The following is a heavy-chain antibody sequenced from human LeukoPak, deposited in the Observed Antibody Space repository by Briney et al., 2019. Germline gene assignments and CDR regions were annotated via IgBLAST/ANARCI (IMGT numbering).Heavy chain of an antibody. CDR2: ISSDGTGT. Sequence: GGSLRLSCAASGFTFSSYWMHWVRQAPGKGLVWVSRISSDGTGTIYADSVKGRFTLSRDNANNTLYLQMNSLRAEDTAVYYCARGRIVGGNTFDSWGQGTLVIVSS. V-gene: IGHV3-74*01. D-gene: IGHD1-26*01. CDR1: GFTFSSYW. J-gene: IGHJ5*01. CDR3: ARGRIVGGNTFDS.